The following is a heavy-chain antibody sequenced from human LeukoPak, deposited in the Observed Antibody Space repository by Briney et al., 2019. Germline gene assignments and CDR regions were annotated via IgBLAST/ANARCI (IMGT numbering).Heavy chain of an antibody. Sequence: SETLSLTCPGTRESIRSGGYYWICTPGPTGEGLVCIGCIYYSGSTYYNPSVKSRVTISIDTSKNLFSLRLTSVTAADTAMYYCARGITSSVSWFDPWGQGTLVTVSS. CDR2: IYYSGST. J-gene: IGHJ5*02. V-gene: IGHV4-31*03. CDR1: RESIRSGGYY. D-gene: IGHD4-23*01. CDR3: ARGITSSVSWFDP.